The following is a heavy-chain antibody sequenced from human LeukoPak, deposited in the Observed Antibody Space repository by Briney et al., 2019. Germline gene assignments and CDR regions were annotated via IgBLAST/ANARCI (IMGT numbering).Heavy chain of an antibody. CDR3: ARGMFSTMIVVVIRGTFDY. V-gene: IGHV4-39*01. CDR1: GGSISSSSYY. Sequence: SETLSLTCTVSGGSISSSSYYWGWIRQPPGKGLEWIGSIYYSGSTYYNPSLKSRVTISVDTSENQFSLKLSSVTAADTAVYYCARGMFSTMIVVVIRGTFDYWGQGTLVTVSS. CDR2: IYYSGST. D-gene: IGHD3-22*01. J-gene: IGHJ4*02.